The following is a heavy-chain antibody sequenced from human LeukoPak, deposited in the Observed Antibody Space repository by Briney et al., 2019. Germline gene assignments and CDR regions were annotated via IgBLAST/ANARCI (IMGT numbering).Heavy chain of an antibody. V-gene: IGHV3-23*01. Sequence: GGSLRLSCAASGFTFSSCAMSWVRQAPGKRLEWVSAISGSGGSTYYAGSVKGRFTISRDNSKNTLFLQMNSLRAEDTAVYYCAKGTYSSSPRDYWGQGTLVTVSS. CDR1: GFTFSSCA. CDR2: ISGSGGST. J-gene: IGHJ4*02. D-gene: IGHD6-6*01. CDR3: AKGTYSSSPRDY.